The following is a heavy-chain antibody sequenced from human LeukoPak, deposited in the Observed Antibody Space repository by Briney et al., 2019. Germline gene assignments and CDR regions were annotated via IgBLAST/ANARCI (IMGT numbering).Heavy chain of an antibody. CDR2: IRYDGSNK. CDR1: GFTFSSYG. Sequence: GGSLRLSCAASGFTFSSYGMHWVRQAPGKGLEWVAFIRYDGSNKYYADSVKGRFTISRDNAKNSLYLQMNSLRAEDTALYYCAKAHNSGYYYAFDYWGQGTLVTVSS. J-gene: IGHJ4*02. V-gene: IGHV3-30*02. D-gene: IGHD3-22*01. CDR3: AKAHNSGYYYAFDY.